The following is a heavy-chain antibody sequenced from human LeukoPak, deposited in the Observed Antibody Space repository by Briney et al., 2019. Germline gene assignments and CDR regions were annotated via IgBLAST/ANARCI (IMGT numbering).Heavy chain of an antibody. CDR3: ARDNRYSSSTSGYDLSLYYYYYMDV. J-gene: IGHJ6*03. D-gene: IGHD5-12*01. Sequence: PSETLSLTCPVSGGSISSYYWSWIRQPPGKGLEWVSSISSSSSYIYYADSVKGRFTISRDNAKNSLYLQMNSLRAEDTAVYYCARDNRYSSSTSGYDLSLYYYYYMDVWGKGTTVTVSS. CDR1: GGSISSYY. V-gene: IGHV3-21*01. CDR2: ISSSSSYI.